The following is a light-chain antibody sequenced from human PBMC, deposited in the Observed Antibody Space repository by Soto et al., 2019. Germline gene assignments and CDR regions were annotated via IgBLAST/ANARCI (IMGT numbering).Light chain of an antibody. CDR1: QSVRSK. V-gene: IGKV3-15*01. J-gene: IGKJ5*01. CDR3: QQYGSSPIT. CDR2: DTY. Sequence: EIVLTRTPASLSCSGVGRASLSCRVSQSVRSKVAWYQQKPGQAPSLVIYDTYIRATGIPARFSGSGFGTEFTLTISSLQPEDFAVYYSQQYGSSPITFGHVRRLEI.